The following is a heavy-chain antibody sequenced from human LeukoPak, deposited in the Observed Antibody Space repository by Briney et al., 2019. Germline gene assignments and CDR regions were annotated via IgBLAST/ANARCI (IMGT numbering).Heavy chain of an antibody. J-gene: IGHJ4*02. D-gene: IGHD3-9*01. Sequence: GGSLRLSCAASGFTFSSYAMSWVRQAPGKGLEWVSAISGSGGSTYYADSVKGRFTISRDNSKNTLYLQMNSLRAEDTAVYYCAKADYDILTGYSLPFDYWGQGTLVTVSS. CDR3: AKADYDILTGYSLPFDY. CDR2: ISGSGGST. V-gene: IGHV3-23*01. CDR1: GFTFSSYA.